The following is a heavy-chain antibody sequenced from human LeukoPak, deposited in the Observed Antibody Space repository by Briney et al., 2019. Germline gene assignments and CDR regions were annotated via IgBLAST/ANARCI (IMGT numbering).Heavy chain of an antibody. Sequence: GALRLSCAASGFTFSSYWMSWVRQAPGKGLEWVANIKQDGSEKYYVDSVKGRFTISRDNAKNSLYLQMNSLRAEDTAVYYCARGQNQLLSYWYFDLWGRGTLVTVSS. D-gene: IGHD2-2*01. J-gene: IGHJ2*01. CDR2: IKQDGSEK. V-gene: IGHV3-7*01. CDR3: ARGQNQLLSYWYFDL. CDR1: GFTFSSYW.